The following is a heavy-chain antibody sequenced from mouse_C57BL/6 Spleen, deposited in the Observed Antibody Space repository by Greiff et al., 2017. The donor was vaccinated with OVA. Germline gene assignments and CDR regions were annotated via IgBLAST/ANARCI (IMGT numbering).Heavy chain of an antibody. J-gene: IGHJ2*01. CDR3: ARDNGRTHYYFDY. CDR1: GFTFSSYA. V-gene: IGHV5-4*01. Sequence: EVKLVESGGGLVKPGGSLKLSCAASGFTFSSYAMSWVRQTPEKRLEWVATISDGGSYTYYPDNVKGRFTISRDNAKNNLYLQMSHLKSEDTAMYYCARDNGRTHYYFDYWGQGTTLTVSS. CDR2: ISDGGSYT.